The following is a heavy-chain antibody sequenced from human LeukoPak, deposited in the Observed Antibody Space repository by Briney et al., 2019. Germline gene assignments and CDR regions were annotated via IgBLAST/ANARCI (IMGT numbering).Heavy chain of an antibody. V-gene: IGHV3-74*01. Sequence: GGSLRLPCVASGITFSSQWMHWVRQTPGKGLVWVSRISSDGSATSYADSVRGRFATSRDNAKSTLYLQMNSLRAEDTAVYYCARGLSTFFESWGQGTLVTVSS. J-gene: IGHJ4*02. CDR3: ARGLSTFFES. D-gene: IGHD5/OR15-5a*01. CDR2: ISSDGSAT. CDR1: GITFSSQW.